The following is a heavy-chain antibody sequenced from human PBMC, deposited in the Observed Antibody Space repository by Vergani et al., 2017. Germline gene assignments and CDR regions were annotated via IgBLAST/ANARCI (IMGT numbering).Heavy chain of an antibody. V-gene: IGHV3-74*03. Sequence: EVQLLQSGGGFFQPGGSLRLSCSASGFSFNSYWMHWVRQVPGKGLLWVSRIKSDGSITAYADSVKGRFTISRDNAQNTLYLQMNSLRVEDTGVYYCARARCIETCYMSNWLDSWGPGILVTVSS. CDR3: ARARCIETCYMSNWLDS. J-gene: IGHJ5*01. CDR1: GFSFNSYW. D-gene: IGHD3-9*01. CDR2: IKSDGSIT.